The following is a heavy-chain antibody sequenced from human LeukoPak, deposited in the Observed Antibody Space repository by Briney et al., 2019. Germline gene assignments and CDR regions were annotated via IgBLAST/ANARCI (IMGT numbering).Heavy chain of an antibody. J-gene: IGHJ5*02. CDR1: GFTTNY. V-gene: IGHV3-66*01. CDR2: IYSGDTT. CDR3: TRGQYSSGWYGEYKWFDP. D-gene: IGHD6-19*01. Sequence: GGSLRVSCAVSGFTTNYMSWVRQAPGKGLEWVSVIYSGDTTYYADSVRGRFTISRDISKNTLYLQMNSLRAEDTAVYYCTRGQYSSGWYGEYKWFDPWGQGTLVTVSS.